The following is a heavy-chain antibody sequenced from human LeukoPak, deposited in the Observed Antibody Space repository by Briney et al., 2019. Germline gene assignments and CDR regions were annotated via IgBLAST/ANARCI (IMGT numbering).Heavy chain of an antibody. CDR3: ARGSGEEFDY. V-gene: IGHV3-13*04. Sequence: PGGSLRLSCAASGFTIRSYDMHWVRQAAGKGLEWVSSIGTSGDTYYPGSVRGRFTISREDAKNSLYLEMNSLSAGDTGVHYCARGSGEEFDYWGQGTLVTVSS. J-gene: IGHJ4*02. D-gene: IGHD3-10*01. CDR2: IGTSGDT. CDR1: GFTIRSYD.